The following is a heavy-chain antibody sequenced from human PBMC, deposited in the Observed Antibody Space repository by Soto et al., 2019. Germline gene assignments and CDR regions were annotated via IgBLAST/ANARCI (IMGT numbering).Heavy chain of an antibody. CDR3: AKDTIAEAGNNYYRMDV. CDR1: GFTFSSYG. CDR2: ISSDGSNE. V-gene: IGHV3-30*18. J-gene: IGHJ6*02. D-gene: IGHD6-19*01. Sequence: GGSLRLSCVASGFTFSSYGMYWVRQAPGKGLEWVAVISSDGSNEYYADSVKGRFTISRDNSKNTLYLQMNSLRAEDTAVYYCAKDTIAEAGNNYYRMDVWGQGTKVTVSS.